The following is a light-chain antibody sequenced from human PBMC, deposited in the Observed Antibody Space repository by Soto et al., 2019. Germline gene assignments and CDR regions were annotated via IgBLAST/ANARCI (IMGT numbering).Light chain of an antibody. V-gene: IGLV1-40*01. CDR1: SSNIGAGYD. CDR3: QSYYRSLRSLI. J-gene: IGLJ2*01. CDR2: GNT. Sequence: QSVLTQPPSVSGAPGQRVTISCTGNSSNIGAGYDVHWYQQFPGTAPKVYIYGNTNRPSGVPDRFSGSKSGTSASLAITGLQAEDEADYYCQSYYRSLRSLIFGGGTKVTVL.